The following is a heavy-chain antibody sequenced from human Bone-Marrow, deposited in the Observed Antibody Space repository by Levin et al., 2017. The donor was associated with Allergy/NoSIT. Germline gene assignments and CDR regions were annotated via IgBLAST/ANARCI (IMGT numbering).Heavy chain of an antibody. CDR2: IKQDGSEK. D-gene: IGHD3-9*01. J-gene: IGHJ4*02. Sequence: GESLKVSCAASGFTFSNYWMNWVRQAPGKGLEWVANIKQDGSEKYYVDSVKGRLTISRDNAKNSLYLQMNSLRAEDTAVYYCARDRDWYSFDCWGQGTLVTVSS. V-gene: IGHV3-7*01. CDR1: GFTFSNYW. CDR3: ARDRDWYSFDC.